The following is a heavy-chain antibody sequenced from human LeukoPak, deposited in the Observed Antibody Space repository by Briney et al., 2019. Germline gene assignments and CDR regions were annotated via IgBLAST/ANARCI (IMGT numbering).Heavy chain of an antibody. Sequence: ASETLSLTCTVSGGSISSGDYYWSWIRQPPGKGLEWIGYSYYSGSTYYNPSLKSRVTISVDTSKDQLSLKLSSVTAADTAVYYCARDFVSYWYFDLWGRGTLVTVSS. CDR2: SYYSGST. CDR3: ARDFVSYWYFDL. D-gene: IGHD2-21*01. CDR1: GGSISSGDYY. V-gene: IGHV4-30-4*01. J-gene: IGHJ2*01.